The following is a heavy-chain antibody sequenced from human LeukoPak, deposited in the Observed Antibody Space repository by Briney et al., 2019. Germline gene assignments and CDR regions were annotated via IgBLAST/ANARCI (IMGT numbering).Heavy chain of an antibody. V-gene: IGHV1-2*02. J-gene: IGHJ4*02. CDR2: XNPNSGAT. CDR1: GYTFTIYY. CDR3: ARNPPYCTSTSCYNDY. Sequence: ASVKVSCKASGYTFTIYYMHWVRQAPGQGLEWXXXXNPNSGATSYAQRFQGRVTMTRDTSISTAYMELSGLTSDDTAVYYCARNPPYCTSTSCYNDYWGQGTLVTVSS. D-gene: IGHD2-2*02.